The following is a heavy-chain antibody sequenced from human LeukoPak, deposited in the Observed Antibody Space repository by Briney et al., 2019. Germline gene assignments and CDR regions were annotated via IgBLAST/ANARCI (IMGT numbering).Heavy chain of an antibody. V-gene: IGHV3-48*01. CDR3: AKDSRYFDWLLAPTWSYYYYYYMDV. CDR1: GFTFSSYS. CDR2: ISSGSRTI. Sequence: PGGSLRLSCAASGFTFSSYSMNWVRQAPGKGLEWVSYISSGSRTIYYADSVKGRFTISRDNSKNTLYLQMNSLRAEDTAAYYCAKDSRYFDWLLAPTWSYYYYYYMDVWGKGTTVTISS. D-gene: IGHD3-9*01. J-gene: IGHJ6*03.